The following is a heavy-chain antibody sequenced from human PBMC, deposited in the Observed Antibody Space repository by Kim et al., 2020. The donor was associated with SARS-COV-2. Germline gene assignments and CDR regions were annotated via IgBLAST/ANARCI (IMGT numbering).Heavy chain of an antibody. CDR3: ARPRRFLEWYYYYYGMDV. CDR1: GFTFSSYA. CDR2: ISYDGSNK. J-gene: IGHJ6*02. V-gene: IGHV3-30-3*01. Sequence: GGSLRLSCAASGFTFSSYAMHWVRQAPGKGLEWVAVISYDGSNKYYADSAKGRFTISRDNSKNTLYLQMNSRRAEDTAVYYCARPRRFLEWYYYYYGMDVWGQGTTVAVSS. D-gene: IGHD3-3*01.